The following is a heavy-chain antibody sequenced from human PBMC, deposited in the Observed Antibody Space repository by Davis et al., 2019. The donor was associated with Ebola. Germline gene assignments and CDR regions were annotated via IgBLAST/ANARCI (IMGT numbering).Heavy chain of an antibody. CDR2: IYYSGST. J-gene: IGHJ6*02. V-gene: IGHV4-59*01. D-gene: IGHD2/OR15-2a*01. CDR1: GGSITNYY. Sequence: SETLSLTCTVSGGSITNYYWSWIRQPPGKGLEWIGYIYYSGSTNYNPSLKSRVTISVDTSKNQFSLKLSSVTAADTAVYYCARVSNKYGMDVWGQGTTVTVSS. CDR3: ARVSNKYGMDV.